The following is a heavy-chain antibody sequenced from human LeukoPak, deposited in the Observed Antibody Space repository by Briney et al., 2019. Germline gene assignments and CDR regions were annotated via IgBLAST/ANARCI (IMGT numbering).Heavy chain of an antibody. CDR3: ARGSGSAYLY. D-gene: IGHD6-25*01. V-gene: IGHV1-18*01. CDR1: EFTFSSYA. J-gene: IGHJ4*02. CDR2: ISAYNGNT. Sequence: SCAVSEFTFSSYAMSWVRQAPGQGLEWMGWISAYNGNTNYAQKLQDRVTLTTDTSTRTAYMELRSLTSDDTAVYFCARGSGSAYLYWGQGALVTVSS.